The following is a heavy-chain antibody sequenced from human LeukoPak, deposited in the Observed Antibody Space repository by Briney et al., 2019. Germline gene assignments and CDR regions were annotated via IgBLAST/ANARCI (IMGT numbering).Heavy chain of an antibody. V-gene: IGHV4-39*07. Sequence: SETLSLTCSVSGGSIRSSSDFWGWMRHPPGKGLEWIGSVNDNGVAYYNLSLKSRVSVSVDTSKNQFSLKLSSVTAADTAVYYCARDRTAYDSSGYYYSYWGQGTLVTVSS. J-gene: IGHJ4*02. CDR3: ARDRTAYDSSGYYYSY. CDR1: GGSIRSSSDF. CDR2: VNDNGVA. D-gene: IGHD3-22*01.